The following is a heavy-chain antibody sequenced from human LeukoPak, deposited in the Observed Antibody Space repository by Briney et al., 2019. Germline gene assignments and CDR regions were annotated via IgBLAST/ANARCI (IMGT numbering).Heavy chain of an antibody. CDR2: IYTSGST. CDR1: GGSISSGSYY. V-gene: IGHV4-61*02. CDR3: ARVYYDSSGDSAFDI. Sequence: SQTLXXXCXVXGGSISSGSYYWRWIRQPAGKGLEWIGRIYTSGSTNYNPSLKSRVTITVDTSKNQFSLKLSSVTAADTAVYYCARVYYDSSGDSAFDIWGQGTMVTVSS. J-gene: IGHJ3*02. D-gene: IGHD3-22*01.